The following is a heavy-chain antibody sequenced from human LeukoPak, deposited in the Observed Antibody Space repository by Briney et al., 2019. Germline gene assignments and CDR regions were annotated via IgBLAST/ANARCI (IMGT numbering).Heavy chain of an antibody. V-gene: IGHV3-11*01. CDR2: ISSSGSTI. J-gene: IGHJ4*02. CDR1: GFTFSDYY. Sequence: GGSLRLSCAASGFTFSDYYMSWIRQAPGKGLEWVSYISSSGSTIYYADSVKGRFTISRDNAKNSLYLQMNSLRAEDTAVYYCAKHPPYCSGGSCYREGFFDYWGQGTLVTVSS. D-gene: IGHD2-15*01. CDR3: AKHPPYCSGGSCYREGFFDY.